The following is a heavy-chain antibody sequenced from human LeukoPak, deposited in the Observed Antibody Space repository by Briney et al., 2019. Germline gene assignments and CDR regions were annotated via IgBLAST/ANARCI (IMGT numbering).Heavy chain of an antibody. CDR2: VSDSGRST. Sequence: GASLRLSCAASGFTFSSYPMSWVRQAPGKGLEWVSAVSDSGRSTYYADSVKGRFTISRDNSKNTLYLQMGSLRAEATAVYYCANRSNPKCFAFWGQGPLVTSPQ. CDR3: ANRSNPKCFAF. V-gene: IGHV3-23*01. CDR1: GFTFSSYP. D-gene: IGHD3-16*01. J-gene: IGHJ4*02.